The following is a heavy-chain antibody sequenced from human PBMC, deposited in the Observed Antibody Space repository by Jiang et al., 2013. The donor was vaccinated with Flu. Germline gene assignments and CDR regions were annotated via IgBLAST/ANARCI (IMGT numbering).Heavy chain of an antibody. Sequence: GPGLVKPSETLSLTCTVSGGSISSYYWSWIRQPPGKGLEWIGYIYYSGSTNYNPSLKSRVTISVDTSKNQFSLKLSSVTAADTAVYYCARERWELSILYDYWGQGTLVTVSS. J-gene: IGHJ4*02. V-gene: IGHV4-59*01. CDR3: ARERWELSILYDY. CDR2: IYYSGST. CDR1: GGSISSYY. D-gene: IGHD1-26*01.